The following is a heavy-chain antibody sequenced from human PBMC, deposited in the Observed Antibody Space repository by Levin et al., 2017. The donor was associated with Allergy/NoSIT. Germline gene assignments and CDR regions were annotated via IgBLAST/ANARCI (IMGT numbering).Heavy chain of an antibody. D-gene: IGHD3-3*01. V-gene: IGHV4-59*01. CDR2: IYYSGST. CDR3: ARENYDFWSGQANWFDP. Sequence: GSLRLSCTVSGGSISSYYWSWIRQPPGKGLEWIGYIYYSGSTNYNPSLKSRVTISVDTSKNQFSLKLSSVTAADTAVYYCARENYDFWSGQANWFDPWGQGTLVTVSS. J-gene: IGHJ5*02. CDR1: GGSISSYY.